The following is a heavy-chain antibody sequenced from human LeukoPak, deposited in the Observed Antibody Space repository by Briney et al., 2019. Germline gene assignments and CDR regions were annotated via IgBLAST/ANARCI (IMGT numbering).Heavy chain of an antibody. CDR2: VYYTGTT. V-gene: IGHV4-59*12. CDR1: GGSINNYY. CDR3: ARGTYYYDSSGYSY. D-gene: IGHD3-22*01. J-gene: IGHJ4*02. Sequence: PSETLSLTCSVSGGSINNYYGTWIRQAPGKGLEWIGNVYYTGTTNYNPSLKSRVTISVDTSKNQFSLKLSSVTAADTAVYYCARGTYYYDSSGYSYWGQGALVTVSS.